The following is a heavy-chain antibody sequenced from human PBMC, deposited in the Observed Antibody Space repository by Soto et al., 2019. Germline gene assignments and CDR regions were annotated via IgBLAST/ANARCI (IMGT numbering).Heavy chain of an antibody. Sequence: ASVKVSCTASGYTFTSYVFSWVRQAPGQGLEWMGWISAYNGDTNYPQKFQARVTMTTDTSTSTAYLDLRSLRSDDTAVYYCARSSGTYHTPRYYCGLDVWGQGNTVTVAS. CDR2: ISAYNGDT. D-gene: IGHD1-26*01. CDR3: ARSSGTYHTPRYYCGLDV. CDR1: GYTFTSYV. J-gene: IGHJ6*02. V-gene: IGHV1-18*01.